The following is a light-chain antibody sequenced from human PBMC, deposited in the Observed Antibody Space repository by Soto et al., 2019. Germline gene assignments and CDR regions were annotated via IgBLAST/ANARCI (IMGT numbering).Light chain of an antibody. Sequence: QSVLTQPPSASGTPGQRVTISCSGSSSNIGSNTVNWFQQLPGTAPKLLIYSSNQRPSGVPYRFSGSKSGTSASLAISGLQSEDEADDYCAAWDDSLSGWVFGGGTKLTVL. CDR3: AAWDDSLSGWV. J-gene: IGLJ3*02. CDR1: SSNIGSNT. CDR2: SSN. V-gene: IGLV1-44*01.